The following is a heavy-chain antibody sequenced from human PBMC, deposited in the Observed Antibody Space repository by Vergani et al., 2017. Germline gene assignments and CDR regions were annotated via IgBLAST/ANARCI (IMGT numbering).Heavy chain of an antibody. CDR1: GFTFSSYS. Sequence: EVQLVESGGGLVKPGGSLRLSCAASGFTFSSYSMNWVRQAPGKGLEWVSSISSSSSYIYYADSVKGRFTISRDNSKNTLYLQMNSLRAEDTAVYYCAKDPDIVVVPAADLVGAFDIWGQGTMVTVSS. CDR2: ISSSSSYI. V-gene: IGHV3-21*04. J-gene: IGHJ3*02. D-gene: IGHD2-2*01. CDR3: AKDPDIVVVPAADLVGAFDI.